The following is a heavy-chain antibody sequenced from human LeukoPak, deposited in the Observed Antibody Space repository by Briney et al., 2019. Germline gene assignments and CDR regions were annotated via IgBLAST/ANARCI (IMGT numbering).Heavy chain of an antibody. CDR2: INHSGST. D-gene: IGHD3-22*01. Sequence: SQTLSLTCAVYGGSFSGYYWSWIRQPPGKGLEWIGEINHSGSTNYNPSLKSRVTISVDTSKNQFSLKLSSVTAADTAVYYCARGGVVVIAMYFDYWGQGTLVTVSS. CDR3: ARGGVVVIAMYFDY. J-gene: IGHJ4*02. V-gene: IGHV4-34*01. CDR1: GGSFSGYY.